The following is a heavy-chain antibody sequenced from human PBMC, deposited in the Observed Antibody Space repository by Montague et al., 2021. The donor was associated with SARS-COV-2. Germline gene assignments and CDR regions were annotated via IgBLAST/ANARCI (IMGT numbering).Heavy chain of an antibody. Sequence: ETLSLTCAVSGASISSSHCWSGFRQPPGKGLEWMGGIYHTGSTNYNPSPKSRVTISVDKSKNQFSLKLSSVTAADTAVYCCARAPIVVSGNNAFDIWGQGTTVTVSS. CDR1: GASISSSHC. D-gene: IGHD6-19*01. V-gene: IGHV4-4*01. CDR3: ARAPIVVSGNNAFDI. J-gene: IGHJ3*02. CDR2: IYHTGST.